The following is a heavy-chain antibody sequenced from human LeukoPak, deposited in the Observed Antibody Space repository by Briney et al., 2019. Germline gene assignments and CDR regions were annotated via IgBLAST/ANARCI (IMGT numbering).Heavy chain of an antibody. CDR2: IYSGGST. D-gene: IGHD1-26*01. V-gene: IGHV3-53*01. CDR3: ARFVVGATTGFDY. J-gene: IGHJ4*02. Sequence: TGGSLRLSCAASGFTVSSNYMSWVRQAPGKGLEWVSVIYSGGSTYYADSVEGRFTISRDNSKNTLYLQMNSLRAEDTAVYYCARFVVGATTGFDYWGQGTLVTVSS. CDR1: GFTVSSNY.